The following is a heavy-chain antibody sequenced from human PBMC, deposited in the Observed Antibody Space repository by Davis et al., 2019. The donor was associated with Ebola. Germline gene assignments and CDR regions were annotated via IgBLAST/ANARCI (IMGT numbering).Heavy chain of an antibody. Sequence: GESLKISCAASGFTFSSYWMSWVRQAPGKGLEWVANIKQDGSEKYYVDSVKGRFTISRDNAKNSLYLQMNSRRAEDTAVYYCARDRTIAVAGVFWFDPWGQGTLVTVSS. J-gene: IGHJ5*02. V-gene: IGHV3-7*01. D-gene: IGHD6-19*01. CDR2: IKQDGSEK. CDR1: GFTFSSYW. CDR3: ARDRTIAVAGVFWFDP.